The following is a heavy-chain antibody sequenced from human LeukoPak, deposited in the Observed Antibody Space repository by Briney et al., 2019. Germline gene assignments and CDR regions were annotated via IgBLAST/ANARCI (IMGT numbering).Heavy chain of an antibody. Sequence: GGSLRLSCSASGFTFSSYAMHWVRQAPGKGLEYVSAISSDGVTTYYADSVKGRFTISRDNSKNTLYLQMSSLRAEDTAVYYCVKAMATYGYRVPIDYWGQGTLVTVSS. CDR1: GFTFSSYA. J-gene: IGHJ4*02. CDR2: ISSDGVTT. V-gene: IGHV3-64D*09. D-gene: IGHD5-18*01. CDR3: VKAMATYGYRVPIDY.